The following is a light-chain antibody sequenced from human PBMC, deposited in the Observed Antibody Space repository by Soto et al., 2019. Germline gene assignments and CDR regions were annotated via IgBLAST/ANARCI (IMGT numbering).Light chain of an antibody. Sequence: SYELTQTPSVSVSPGQTASITCSGDKVGDKYVCWYQQKAGQSPILVIYQNNQRPSGIPERFSGSNSGNTATLTISGTQAMDEADYYCQTWDNNIKIFCGRTKLTVL. J-gene: IGLJ2*01. CDR1: KVGDKY. V-gene: IGLV3-1*01. CDR2: QNN. CDR3: QTWDNNIKI.